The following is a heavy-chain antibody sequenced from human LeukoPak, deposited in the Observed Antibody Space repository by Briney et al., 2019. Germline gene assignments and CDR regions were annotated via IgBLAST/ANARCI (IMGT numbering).Heavy chain of an antibody. D-gene: IGHD3-10*01. CDR2: FSRAGSST. CDR3: VKTLKYYGSGRGLFDS. V-gene: IGHV3-64D*06. CDR1: GFTFSSSA. J-gene: IGHJ4*02. Sequence: PGGSLRLSCSASGFTFSSSAMYWVRQAPGKGLEYVSAFSRAGSSTFYADSVKGRFTISRDNSKNMLYLQMSSLRADDTAVYYCVKTLKYYGSGRGLFDSWGQGTLVTVSS.